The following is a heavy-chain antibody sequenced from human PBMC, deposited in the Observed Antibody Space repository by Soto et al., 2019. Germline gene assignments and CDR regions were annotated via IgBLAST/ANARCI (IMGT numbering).Heavy chain of an antibody. Sequence: LEILSLTCTVSGGSISSYYWSWIRQPPGKGLEWIGYIYYSGSTNYNPSLKSRVTISVDTSKNQFSLKLSSVTAADTAVYYCARHEVDIVATNLAPFDYWGQGTLVTVSS. D-gene: IGHD5-12*01. J-gene: IGHJ4*02. CDR3: ARHEVDIVATNLAPFDY. V-gene: IGHV4-59*08. CDR1: GGSISSYY. CDR2: IYYSGST.